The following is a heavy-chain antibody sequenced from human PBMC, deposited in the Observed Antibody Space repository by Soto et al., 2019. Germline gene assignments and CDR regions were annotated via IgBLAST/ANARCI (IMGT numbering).Heavy chain of an antibody. Sequence: PETLSLTCAVSGGSFTSNNWWTWVRQPPGQGLEWIGEIYRTGSTNYNPSLKSRVTISLDKSGNQFSLKVTSLTAADTAVYYCASRDPGTSVDYWGQGTLVTVSS. CDR1: GGSFTSNNW. CDR2: IYRTGST. D-gene: IGHD1-7*01. V-gene: IGHV4-4*03. J-gene: IGHJ4*02. CDR3: ASRDPGTSVDY.